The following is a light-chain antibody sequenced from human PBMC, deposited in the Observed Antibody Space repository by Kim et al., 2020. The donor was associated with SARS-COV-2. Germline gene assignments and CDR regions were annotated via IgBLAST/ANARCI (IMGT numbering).Light chain of an antibody. CDR1: SGSIDINY. CDR2: EDD. V-gene: IGLV6-57*03. CDR3: QSYDSSILV. Sequence: GKTVTISCTRSSGSIDINYVHWYQQRPGSAPTAVIFEDDQRPSGFPDRFSASIDTSSNSASLTSSGLKTEDEADYYCQSYDSSILVFGGGTQLTVL. J-gene: IGLJ3*02.